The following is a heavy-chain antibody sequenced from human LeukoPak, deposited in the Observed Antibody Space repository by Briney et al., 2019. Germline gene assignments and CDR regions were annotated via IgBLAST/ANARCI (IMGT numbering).Heavy chain of an antibody. CDR1: GYTFTSYD. CDR2: MNPNSGNK. J-gene: IGHJ4*02. Sequence: SVKVSCKASGYTFTSYDINWVRQATGQGLEWMGWMNPNSGNKGYAQKFQGRVTITRNTSISTAYMELSSLRSEDTAVYYCARVPRSYGYEFDYWGQGTLVTVSS. V-gene: IGHV1-8*03. CDR3: ARVPRSYGYEFDY. D-gene: IGHD5-18*01.